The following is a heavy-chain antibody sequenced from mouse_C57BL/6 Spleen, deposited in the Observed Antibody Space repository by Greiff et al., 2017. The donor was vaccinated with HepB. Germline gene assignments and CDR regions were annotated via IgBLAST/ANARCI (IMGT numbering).Heavy chain of an antibody. V-gene: IGHV1-7*01. CDR2: INPSSGYT. J-gene: IGHJ1*03. CDR1: GYTFTSYW. D-gene: IGHD1-1*01. Sequence: VKLQESGAELAKPGASVKLSCKASGYTFTSYWMHWVKQRPGQGLEWIGYINPSSGYTKYNQKFKDKDTLTADKSSSTAYMQLSSLTYEDSAVYYCARYTTVVGGYFDVWGTGTTVTVSS. CDR3: ARYTTVVGGYFDV.